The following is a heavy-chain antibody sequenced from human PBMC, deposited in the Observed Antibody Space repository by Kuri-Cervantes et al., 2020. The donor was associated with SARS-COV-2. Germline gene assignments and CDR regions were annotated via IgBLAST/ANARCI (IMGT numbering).Heavy chain of an antibody. Sequence: GESLKISCAASGFTFSNAWMSWVRQAPGKGLEWVGRIKSKTDGGTTDYAAPVKGRFTISRDNSKNTLYLQMNSLRAEDTAVYYCAREGHGSGSYYYYYMDVWGKGTTVTVSS. CDR3: AREGHGSGSYYYYYMDV. V-gene: IGHV3-15*01. CDR1: GFTFSNAW. J-gene: IGHJ6*03. D-gene: IGHD3-10*01. CDR2: IKSKTDGGTT.